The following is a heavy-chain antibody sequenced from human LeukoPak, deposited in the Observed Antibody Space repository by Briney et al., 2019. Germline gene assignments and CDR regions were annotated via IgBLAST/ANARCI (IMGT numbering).Heavy chain of an antibody. CDR2: INSDGSST. J-gene: IGHJ3*02. V-gene: IGHV3-74*01. CDR1: GFTFSSYW. Sequence: PGGSLRLSCAAPGFTFSSYWMHWVRHAPGKGLVWVSRINSDGSSTSYADSAKGRFTISRDNAKNTLYLQMNSLRAEDTAVYYCASAYGSGSNAFDIWGQGTMVTVSS. CDR3: ASAYGSGSNAFDI. D-gene: IGHD3-10*01.